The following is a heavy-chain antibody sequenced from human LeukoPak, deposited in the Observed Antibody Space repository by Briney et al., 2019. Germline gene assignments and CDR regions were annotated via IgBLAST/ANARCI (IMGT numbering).Heavy chain of an antibody. CDR3: ARGMRLFDY. CDR2: INHSGST. Sequence: SETLSLTCAVYGGPFSGYYWSWIRQPPGKGLEWIGEINHSGSTNYNPSLKSRVTISVDTSKNQFSLKLSSVTAADTAVYYCARGMRLFDYWGQGTLVTVSS. V-gene: IGHV4-34*01. J-gene: IGHJ4*02. CDR1: GGPFSGYY.